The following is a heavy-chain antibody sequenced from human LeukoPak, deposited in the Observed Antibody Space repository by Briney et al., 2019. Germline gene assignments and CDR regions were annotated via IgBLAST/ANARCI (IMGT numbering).Heavy chain of an antibody. CDR2: IIPILGIA. CDR3: AREDSYYYGSGSYPFDY. V-gene: IGHV1-69*04. J-gene: IGHJ4*02. D-gene: IGHD3-10*01. Sequence: SVKVSCKASGGTFNTYAISWVRQAPGQGLEWMGRIIPILGIANYAQKFQGRATITADKSTSTAYMELSSLRSEDTAVYYCAREDSYYYGSGSYPFDYWGQGTLVAVSS. CDR1: GGTFNTYA.